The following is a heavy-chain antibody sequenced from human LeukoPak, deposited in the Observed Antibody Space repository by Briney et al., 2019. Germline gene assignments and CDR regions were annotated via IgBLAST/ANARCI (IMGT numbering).Heavy chain of an antibody. CDR1: GFTVSSNY. CDR2: IYSGGST. V-gene: IGHV3-53*01. D-gene: IGHD5-18*01. J-gene: IGHJ4*02. Sequence: PGGSLRLSCAVSGFTVSSNYMSWVRQAPGKGLEWVSVIYSGGSTYYADSVKGRFTISRDNSKNTLYLQMNSLRAEDTAVYYCARVDTYSYGYDYWGQGTLVTVSS. CDR3: ARVDTYSYGYDY.